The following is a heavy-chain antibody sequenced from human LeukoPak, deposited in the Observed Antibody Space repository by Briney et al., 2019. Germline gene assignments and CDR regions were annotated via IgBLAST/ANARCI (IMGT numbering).Heavy chain of an antibody. CDR3: AKDSLQYYYDTSGYYGNWFDP. Sequence: GGSLRLSCAASGFTFSNSWMHWVRQAPGKGLEWVAVISYDGSNKYYADSVKGRFTISRDNSKNTLYLQMNSLRAEDTAVYYCAKDSLQYYYDTSGYYGNWFDPWGQGTLVTVSS. CDR1: GFTFSNSW. D-gene: IGHD3-22*01. J-gene: IGHJ5*02. V-gene: IGHV3-30*18. CDR2: ISYDGSNK.